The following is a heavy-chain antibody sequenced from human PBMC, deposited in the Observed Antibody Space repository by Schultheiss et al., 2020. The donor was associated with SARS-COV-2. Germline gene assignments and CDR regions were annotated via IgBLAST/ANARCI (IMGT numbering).Heavy chain of an antibody. CDR1: GGSFSGYY. V-gene: IGHV4-59*08. CDR2: IYYSGST. Sequence: SETLSLTCAVYGGSFSGYYWSWIRQPPGKGLEWIGYIYYSGSTNYNPSLKSRVTISVDTSKNQFSLKLSSVTAADTAVYYCARHLGAARTTDDAFDIWGQGTMVTVSS. CDR3: ARHLGAARTTDDAFDI. J-gene: IGHJ3*02. D-gene: IGHD6-6*01.